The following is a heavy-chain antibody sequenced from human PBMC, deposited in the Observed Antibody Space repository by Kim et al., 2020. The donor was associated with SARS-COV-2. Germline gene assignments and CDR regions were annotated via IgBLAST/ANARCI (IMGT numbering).Heavy chain of an antibody. CDR3: ARHGVAGPFDP. Sequence: YTPSFKDHVTISADKSIGAAYLQWSSLKASDTAMYYCARHGVAGPFDPWGQGTLVTVSS. J-gene: IGHJ5*02. D-gene: IGHD6-19*01. V-gene: IGHV5-10-1*01.